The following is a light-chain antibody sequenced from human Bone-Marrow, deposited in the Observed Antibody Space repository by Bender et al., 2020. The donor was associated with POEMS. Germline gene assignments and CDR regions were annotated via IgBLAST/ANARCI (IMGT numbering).Light chain of an antibody. CDR1: SSDVGGFKF. Sequence: QSALTQPASVSASPGQSITISCTGTSSDVGGFKFVSWYQQHPGKAPKLMIYDVTYRPSGVSNRFSGSKSGNTASLTISGLRAEDEADYFCNSYTGSGTPVVFGGGTKLTVL. CDR3: NSYTGSGTPVV. CDR2: DVT. J-gene: IGLJ2*01. V-gene: IGLV2-14*01.